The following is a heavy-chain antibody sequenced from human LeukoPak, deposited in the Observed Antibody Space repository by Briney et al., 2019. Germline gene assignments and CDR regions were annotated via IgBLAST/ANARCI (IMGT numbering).Heavy chain of an antibody. V-gene: IGHV4-34*01. Sequence: MPSETLSLXCAVYGGSFSGYYWSWIRQPPGKGLEWIGEINHSGSTNYNPSLKSRVTISVDTSKNQFSLKLSSVTAADTAVYYCARGIRSYYDSSGIYYFDYWGQRTLVTVSS. CDR2: INHSGST. CDR3: ARGIRSYYDSSGIYYFDY. D-gene: IGHD3-22*01. J-gene: IGHJ4*02. CDR1: GGSFSGYY.